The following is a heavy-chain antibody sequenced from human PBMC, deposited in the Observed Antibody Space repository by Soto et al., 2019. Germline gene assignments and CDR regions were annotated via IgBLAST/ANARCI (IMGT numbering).Heavy chain of an antibody. CDR2: IYYSGST. CDR3: AMVDSGSWIDP. V-gene: IGHV4-31*03. Sequence: PSETLSLTCTVSGGSISSFCYYWSWIRQHPGKGLEWIGYIYYSGSTYYNPSLKSRVTISVDTSKNQFSLKLSSVTAADTAVYYCAMVDSGSWIDPWGQGTLVTVSS. J-gene: IGHJ5*02. CDR1: GGSISSFCYY. D-gene: IGHD6-13*01.